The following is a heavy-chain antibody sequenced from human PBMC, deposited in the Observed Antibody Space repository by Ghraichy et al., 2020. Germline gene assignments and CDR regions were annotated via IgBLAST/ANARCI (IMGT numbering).Heavy chain of an antibody. D-gene: IGHD6-19*01. CDR3: AADNRAVTVKY. CDR1: GFAFSKFW. CDR2: IKADGSER. V-gene: IGHV3-7*01. J-gene: IGHJ4*02. Sequence: GESLNISCADPGFAFSKFWMHWVRQAPGKGLEWVANIKADGSERYYADSVRGRFTISRDYAKNSLFLQLNSLRAEDTGVYYCAADNRAVTVKYWGQGTLVIVSS.